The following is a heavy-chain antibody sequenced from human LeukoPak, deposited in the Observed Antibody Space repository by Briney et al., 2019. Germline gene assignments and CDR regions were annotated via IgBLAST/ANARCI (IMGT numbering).Heavy chain of an antibody. CDR2: INHSGST. D-gene: IGHD6-19*01. V-gene: IGHV4-34*01. Sequence: PSETLSLTCAVYGGSFSGDYWNWIRQPPGKGLEWIGEINHSGSTNSNPSLKSRVTISVDRSKNQFSLKLSSVIAADTAVYYCARRPRYSSGWYYFDSWGQGTLVTVSS. J-gene: IGHJ4*02. CDR3: ARRPRYSSGWYYFDS. CDR1: GGSFSGDY.